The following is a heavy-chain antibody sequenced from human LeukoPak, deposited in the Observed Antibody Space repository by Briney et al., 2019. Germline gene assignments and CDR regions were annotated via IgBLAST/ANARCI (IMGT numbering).Heavy chain of an antibody. CDR3: ARTDTAMATLFDY. V-gene: IGHV4-59*01. J-gene: IGHJ4*02. Sequence: PSETLSLTCTVSGGSISSYYWSWIRQPTGKGLEWIGYIYYSGSTNYNPSLKSRVTISVDTSKNQFSLKLSSVTAADTAVYYCARTDTAMATLFDYWGQGTLVTVSS. CDR1: GGSISSYY. D-gene: IGHD5-18*01. CDR2: IYYSGST.